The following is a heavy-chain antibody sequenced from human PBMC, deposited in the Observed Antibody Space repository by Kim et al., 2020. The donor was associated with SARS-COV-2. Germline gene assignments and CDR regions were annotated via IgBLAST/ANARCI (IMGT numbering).Heavy chain of an antibody. D-gene: IGHD3-10*01. J-gene: IGHJ6*02. Sequence: SVKVSCKASGGTFSSYAISWVRQAPGQGLEWMGGIIPIFGTANYAQKFQGRVTITADESTSTAYMELSSLRSEDTAVYYCASRSITMVRGVIGEYYYGMDVWGQGTTVTVSS. CDR2: IIPIFGTA. V-gene: IGHV1-69*13. CDR1: GGTFSSYA. CDR3: ASRSITMVRGVIGEYYYGMDV.